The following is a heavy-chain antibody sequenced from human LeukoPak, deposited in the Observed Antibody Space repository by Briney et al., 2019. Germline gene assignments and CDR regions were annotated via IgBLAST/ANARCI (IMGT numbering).Heavy chain of an antibody. D-gene: IGHD4-17*01. CDR3: ARHGDYGLNAFDI. J-gene: IGHJ3*02. Sequence: SETLSLTCAVSGGSISSGGYSWSWIRQPPGKGLEWIGYIYYSGSTYYNPSLKSRVTISVDRSKNQFSLKLSSVTAADTAVYYCARHGDYGLNAFDIWGQGTMVTVSS. CDR2: IYYSGST. CDR1: GGSISSGGYS. V-gene: IGHV4-30-2*01.